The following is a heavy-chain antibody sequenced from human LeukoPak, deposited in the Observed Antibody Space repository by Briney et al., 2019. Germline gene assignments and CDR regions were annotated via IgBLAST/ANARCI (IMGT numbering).Heavy chain of an antibody. D-gene: IGHD1-26*01. CDR2: IIPIFGTA. V-gene: IGHV1-69*05. CDR3: ARDNSGSYDY. Sequence: GASVKVSCKASGGTFSSYAISWVRQAPGQGLEWMGGIIPIFGTANYAQKFQGRVTMTTDTSTSTAYMELRSLRSDDTAVYYCARDNSGSYDYWGQGTLVTVSS. J-gene: IGHJ4*02. CDR1: GGTFSSYA.